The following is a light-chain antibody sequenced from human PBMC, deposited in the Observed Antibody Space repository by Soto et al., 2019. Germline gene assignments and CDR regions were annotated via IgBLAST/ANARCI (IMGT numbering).Light chain of an antibody. J-gene: IGKJ4*01. Sequence: EIVLAQSPATLSLSPGERATLSCRASQSVSSSLAWYQQRPGQAPRLLISDASNRATGIPARFSGSGSGTDFTLTISTLEPEDFAVYYCQQRGNWPLTFGGGTKLEIK. V-gene: IGKV3-11*01. CDR1: QSVSSS. CDR3: QQRGNWPLT. CDR2: DAS.